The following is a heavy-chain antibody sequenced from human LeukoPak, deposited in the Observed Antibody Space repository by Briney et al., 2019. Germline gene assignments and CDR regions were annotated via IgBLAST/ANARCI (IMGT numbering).Heavy chain of an antibody. J-gene: IGHJ4*02. D-gene: IGHD3-22*01. CDR2: ISSSGNTI. V-gene: IGHV3-48*03. Sequence: GGSLRLSCAASGFTFSSYEMNWVRQDPGKGLEWVSYISSSGNTIYYADSAKGRFTISRDNAKNSLYLQMNSLRAEDTAVYYCARDLPTGYYISSGYYEYFLHYWGQGTLVTVSS. CDR3: ARDLPTGYYISSGYYEYFLHY. CDR1: GFTFSSYE.